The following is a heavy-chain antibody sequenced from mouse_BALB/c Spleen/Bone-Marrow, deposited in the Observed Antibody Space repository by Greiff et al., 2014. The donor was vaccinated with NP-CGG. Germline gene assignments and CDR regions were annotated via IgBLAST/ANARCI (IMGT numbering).Heavy chain of an antibody. CDR1: GYTFTDYA. Sequence: QVQLQQSGAKLVRPGVSVKISCKGSGYTFTDYAMHWVKRSHAKSLEWIGLISGYYGDAIYNQKFKGKATMTVDKSSSTAYMELARLTSEDSAIYYCARSGKVRNAMDYWGQGTSVTVSS. D-gene: IGHD2-14*01. CDR2: ISGYYGDA. J-gene: IGHJ4*01. V-gene: IGHV1S137*01. CDR3: ARSGKVRNAMDY.